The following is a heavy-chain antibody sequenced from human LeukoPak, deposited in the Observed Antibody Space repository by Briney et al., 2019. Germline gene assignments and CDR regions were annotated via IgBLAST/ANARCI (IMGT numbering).Heavy chain of an antibody. CDR2: IYYSGST. Sequence: SETLSLTCTVSGGSISSYYWGWIRQPPGKGLEWIGTIYYSGSTYYNPSLKSRVTISVDTSKNQFSLRLMSVTAADTAVYYCARVDGSYYSDYWGQGTLVTVSS. V-gene: IGHV4-39*07. CDR1: GGSISSYY. J-gene: IGHJ4*02. D-gene: IGHD1-26*01. CDR3: ARVDGSYYSDY.